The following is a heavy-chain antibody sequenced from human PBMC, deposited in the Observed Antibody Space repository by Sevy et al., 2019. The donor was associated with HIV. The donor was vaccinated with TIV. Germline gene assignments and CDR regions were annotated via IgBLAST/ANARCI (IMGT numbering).Heavy chain of an antibody. CDR3: ARRSRYCSSTSCREGYYYYMDV. J-gene: IGHJ6*03. CDR2: IYYSGST. D-gene: IGHD2-2*01. V-gene: IGHV4-59*01. Sequence: SETLSLTCTVSGGSISSYYWSWIRQPPGKGLEWIGYIYYSGSTKYNPSLKSRVTISVDTSKNQFSLKLSSVTAADTAVYYCARRSRYCSSTSCREGYYYYMDVWGKGTTVTVSS. CDR1: GGSISSYY.